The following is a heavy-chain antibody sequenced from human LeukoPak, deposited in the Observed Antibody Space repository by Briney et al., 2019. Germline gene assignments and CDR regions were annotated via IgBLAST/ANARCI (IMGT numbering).Heavy chain of an antibody. CDR1: GGSISSGGYS. CDR3: ARGDYYGSGSYGY. D-gene: IGHD3-10*01. V-gene: IGHV4-30-2*01. CDR2: IYHSGST. Sequence: SETLSLTCAVSGGSISSGGYSWSWIRQPPGKGLEWIGYIYHSGSTYYNPSLKSRVTISVDRSKNQFSLKLSSVTAADTAVYNCARGDYYGSGSYGYWGQGTLSPSPQ. J-gene: IGHJ4*02.